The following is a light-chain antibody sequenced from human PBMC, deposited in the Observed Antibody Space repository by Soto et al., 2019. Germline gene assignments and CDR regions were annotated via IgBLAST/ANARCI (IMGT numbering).Light chain of an antibody. CDR2: EVT. Sequence: QSALTQPASVSGSPGQSITISCTGTSSDIGSYNLVSWYQQHTGKVPKLIIYEVTKRPSGVSNRFSASKSGNTASLTISGLQAEDEADYYCCAFSSSSHVIFGGGTKLTVL. CDR3: CAFSSSSHVI. CDR1: SSDIGSYNL. V-gene: IGLV2-23*02. J-gene: IGLJ2*01.